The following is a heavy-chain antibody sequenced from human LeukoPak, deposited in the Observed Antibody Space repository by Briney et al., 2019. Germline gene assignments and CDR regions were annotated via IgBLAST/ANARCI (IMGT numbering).Heavy chain of an antibody. CDR1: GYTLTELS. CDR3: ARALYRSGSYYPDGGY. D-gene: IGHD3-10*01. J-gene: IGHJ4*02. CDR2: FDPEDGET. Sequence: VASVKVSCKVSGYTLTELSMHWVRQAPAKGLEWMGGFDPEDGETIYAQKFQGRVTMTEDTSTDTAYMELRSLRSDDTAVYYCARALYRSGSYYPDGGYWGQGTLVTVSS. V-gene: IGHV1-24*01.